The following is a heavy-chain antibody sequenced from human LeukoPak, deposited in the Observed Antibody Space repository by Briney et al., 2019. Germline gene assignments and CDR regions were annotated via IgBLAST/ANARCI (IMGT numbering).Heavy chain of an antibody. CDR3: AKGNTIFGVVSYDY. D-gene: IGHD3-3*01. V-gene: IGHV3-23*01. J-gene: IGHJ4*02. Sequence: GGSLRLSCAASGFTFSNYAMSWVRQAPGKGLEWVSAISASGGSTYYADSAKGRYTISRDNSKNTLYLQMNSLRADDAALYYCAKGNTIFGVVSYDYWGQGTLVTVSS. CDR1: GFTFSNYA. CDR2: ISASGGST.